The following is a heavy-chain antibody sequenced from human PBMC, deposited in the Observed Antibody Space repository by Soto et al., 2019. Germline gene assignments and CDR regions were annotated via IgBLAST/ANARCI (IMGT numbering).Heavy chain of an antibody. CDR3: AKDQPMTQPRPYFDY. V-gene: IGHV3-23*01. J-gene: IGHJ4*02. CDR2: IRSSGGST. D-gene: IGHD3-22*01. Sequence: EVQLLESGGDLIQPGGSLRLSCAASGFTFSSYAMSWVRQAPGKGLGWVADIRSSGGSTFYADSVKGRFTISRDNSRNTLYLQMNSLRAEDTAIYYCAKDQPMTQPRPYFDYWGQGTLVTVSS. CDR1: GFTFSSYA.